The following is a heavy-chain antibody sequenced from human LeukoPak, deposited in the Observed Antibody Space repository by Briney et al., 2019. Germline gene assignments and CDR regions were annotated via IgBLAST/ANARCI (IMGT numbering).Heavy chain of an antibody. D-gene: IGHD5-18*01. Sequence: KTGGSLRLSCVASGFNFNNAWMSWVRQAPGKGLEWIARLKSKADRETTDYAAPVKGRFTISRDDSKNTMYLQMNGLDIEDTAVYFCTTGGHIMYRGYSYGYFDIWGQGTMVTVSS. J-gene: IGHJ3*02. V-gene: IGHV3-15*01. CDR1: GFNFNNAW. CDR3: TTGGHIMYRGYSYGYFDI. CDR2: LKSKADRETT.